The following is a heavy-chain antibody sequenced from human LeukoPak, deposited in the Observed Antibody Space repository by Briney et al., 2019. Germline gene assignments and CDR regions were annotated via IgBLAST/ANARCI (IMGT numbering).Heavy chain of an antibody. CDR2: INPSGGST. V-gene: IGHV1-46*01. CDR3: AKDGVVSGTMGRLNY. CDR1: GYTFTSYY. J-gene: IGHJ4*02. D-gene: IGHD6-19*01. Sequence: ASVKVSCKASGYTFTSYYMHWVRQAPGQGLEWMGIINPSGGSTSYAQKFQGRVTMTRDTSTSTVYMELSSLRSEDTAVYYCAKDGVVSGTMGRLNYWGQGTLVTVSS.